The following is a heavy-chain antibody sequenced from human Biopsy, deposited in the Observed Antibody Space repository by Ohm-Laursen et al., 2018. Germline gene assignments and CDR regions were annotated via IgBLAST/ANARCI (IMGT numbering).Heavy chain of an antibody. CDR3: ARELGDFWGGRQFDF. V-gene: IGHV1-2*02. CDR2: IDPKSGVT. D-gene: IGHD3-3*01. J-gene: IGHJ5*01. Sequence: ASVKVSCKASGYTFTGYHVHWVRQAPGQGLEWMGWIDPKSGVTNYAQKFQGRVTMTRDTSISTTYMELRRLTSDDTAVFYCARELGDFWGGRQFDFWGQGTLVTVSS. CDR1: GYTFTGYH.